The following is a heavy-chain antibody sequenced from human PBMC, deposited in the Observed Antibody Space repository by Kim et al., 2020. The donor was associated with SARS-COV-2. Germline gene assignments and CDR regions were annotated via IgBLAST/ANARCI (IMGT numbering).Heavy chain of an antibody. J-gene: IGHJ4*02. D-gene: IGHD5-12*01. CDR1: GFTVSSNY. Sequence: GGSLRLSCAASGFTVSSNYMSWVRQAPGKGLEWVSVIYSGGSTYYADSVKGRFTISRDNSKNTLYLQMNSLRAEDTAVYYCARDPPSRNVDIGIDYWGQGTLVTVSS. V-gene: IGHV3-66*01. CDR2: IYSGGST. CDR3: ARDPPSRNVDIGIDY.